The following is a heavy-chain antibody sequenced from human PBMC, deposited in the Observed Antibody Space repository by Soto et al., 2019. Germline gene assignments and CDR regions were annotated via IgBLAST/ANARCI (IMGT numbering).Heavy chain of an antibody. Sequence: SVKVSCKASGGTFSSYAISWVRQAPGQGLEWMGGIIPIFGTANYAQKIQGRVTITADESTSTAYMELSSLRSEDTAVYYCSIVAGLPPGQSYYYYYGMDGWGQGTTVTVSS. V-gene: IGHV1-69*13. J-gene: IGHJ6*01. CDR1: GGTFSSYA. D-gene: IGHD6-13*01. CDR2: IIPIFGTA. CDR3: SIVAGLPPGQSYYYYYGMDG.